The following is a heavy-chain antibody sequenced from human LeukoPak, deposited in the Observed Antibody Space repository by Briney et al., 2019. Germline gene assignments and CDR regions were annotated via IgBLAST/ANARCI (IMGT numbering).Heavy chain of an antibody. D-gene: IGHD3-22*01. CDR2: IYYSGST. CDR1: GGSISSSSYS. J-gene: IGHJ6*02. Sequence: PSETLSLTCTVSGGSISSSSYSWGWIRQPPGKGLEWIGSIYYSGSTYYNPSLKSRVTISVDASKNQFALKLSSVTAADTAVYYCARAPLIMVIPSYYYYGMDVWGQGTTVTVSS. CDR3: ARAPLIMVIPSYYYYGMDV. V-gene: IGHV4-39*06.